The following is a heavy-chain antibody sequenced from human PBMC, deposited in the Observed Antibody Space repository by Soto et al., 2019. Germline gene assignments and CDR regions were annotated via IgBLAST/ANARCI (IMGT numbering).Heavy chain of an antibody. CDR2: INHSGST. CDR3: ARVRPYYYGSGRSYYYMDV. D-gene: IGHD3-10*01. V-gene: IGHV4-34*01. J-gene: IGHJ6*03. Sequence: PSETLSLTCAVYGGSFSGYYWSWIRQPPGKGLEWIGEINHSGSTNYNPSLKSRVTISVDTSKNQFSLKLSSVTAADTAVYYCARVRPYYYGSGRSYYYMDVWGKGTTVTV. CDR1: GGSFSGYY.